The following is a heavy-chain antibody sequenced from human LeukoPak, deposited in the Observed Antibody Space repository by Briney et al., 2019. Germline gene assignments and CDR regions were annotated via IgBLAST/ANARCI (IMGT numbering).Heavy chain of an antibody. CDR1: GFTFSSYS. V-gene: IGHV3-21*04. CDR3: ARVYCSGGSCYSYFDY. D-gene: IGHD2-15*01. CDR2: ISSSSSYI. Sequence: GGSLRLSCAASGFTFSSYSMNWVRQAPGKGLEWVSSISSSSSYIYYADSVKGRFTISRDNAKSSLYLQMSSLRADDTAVFYCARVYCSGGSCYSYFDYWGQGTLVTVSS. J-gene: IGHJ4*02.